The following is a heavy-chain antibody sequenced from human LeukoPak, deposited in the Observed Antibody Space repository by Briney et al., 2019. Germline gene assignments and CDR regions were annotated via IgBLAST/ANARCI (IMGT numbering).Heavy chain of an antibody. V-gene: IGHV4-34*01. CDR1: GGSFSGYY. J-gene: IGHJ4*02. CDR3: ARGGLRYFDWLLPLDY. CDR2: INHSGST. D-gene: IGHD3-9*01. Sequence: SETLSLTCAAYGGSFSGYYWSWIRQPPGKGLEWIGEINHSGSTNYNPSLKSRVTISVDTSKNQFSLKLSSVTAADTAVYYCARGGLRYFDWLLPLDYWGQGTLVTVSS.